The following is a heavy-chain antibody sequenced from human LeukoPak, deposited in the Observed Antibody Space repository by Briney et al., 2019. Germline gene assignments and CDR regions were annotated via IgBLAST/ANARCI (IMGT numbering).Heavy chain of an antibody. CDR3: ARVDTSLNY. CDR2: INPSTGAT. V-gene: IGHV1-2*02. CDR1: IYTFIAYY. Sequence: ASVKVSCSVSIYTFIAYYIHWVRQAPGQGLEWMGWINPSTGATEYAQKFRGRVTMTRDTSVNTVYMDLSRLTSDDTALYYCARVDTSLNYWGQGTLVTV. J-gene: IGHJ4*02. D-gene: IGHD2/OR15-2a*01.